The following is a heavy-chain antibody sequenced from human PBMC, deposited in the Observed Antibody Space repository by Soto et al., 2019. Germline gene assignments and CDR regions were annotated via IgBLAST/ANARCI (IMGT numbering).Heavy chain of an antibody. CDR3: ASLCGGDCYSRFDY. Sequence: GGSLRLSCAASGFTFSSYSMNWVRQAPGKGLEWVSYISSSSSTIYYADSVKGRFTISRDNAKNSLYLQMNSLRDEDTAVYYCASLCGGDCYSRFDYWGQGTLVTVSS. V-gene: IGHV3-48*02. CDR2: ISSSSSTI. CDR1: GFTFSSYS. J-gene: IGHJ4*02. D-gene: IGHD2-21*02.